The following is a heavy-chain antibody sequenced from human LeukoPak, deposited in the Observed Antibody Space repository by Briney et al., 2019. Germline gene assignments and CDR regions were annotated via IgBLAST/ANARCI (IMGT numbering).Heavy chain of an antibody. D-gene: IGHD3-10*01. J-gene: IGHJ5*02. CDR2: IDHSGST. Sequence: SETLSLTCAVYGGSFSGYYWSWIRQPPGKGLEWIGEIDHSGSTNYNPSLKSRVTISVDTSKNQFSLKLSSVTAADTAVYYCARHLAKVRWGVNPRWFVPWGQGTLVTVSS. V-gene: IGHV4-34*01. CDR3: ARHLAKVRWGVNPRWFVP. CDR1: GGSFSGYY.